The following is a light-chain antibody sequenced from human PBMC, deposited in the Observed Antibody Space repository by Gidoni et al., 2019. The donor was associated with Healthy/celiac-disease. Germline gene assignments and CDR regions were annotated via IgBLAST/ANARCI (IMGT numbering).Light chain of an antibody. V-gene: IGLV3-21*02. CDR3: QVWDSSSDHVV. CDR1: NIGSKS. J-gene: IGLJ2*01. Sequence: SSVLTQTPTVSLAPGQTARITCGGNNIGSKSVDWSQQQPGQAPVLVVYDDSDRPSGIPERFSGSNSGNTATLTISRVEAGDEDDYYCQVWDSSSDHVVFGGGTKLTVL. CDR2: DDS.